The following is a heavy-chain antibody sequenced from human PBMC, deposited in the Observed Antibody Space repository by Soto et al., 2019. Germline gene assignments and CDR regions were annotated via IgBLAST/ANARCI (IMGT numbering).Heavy chain of an antibody. V-gene: IGHV3-66*01. J-gene: IGHJ4*02. D-gene: IGHD4-17*01. CDR3: ARDPSPIHDYGDPRDY. CDR2: IYSGGST. CDR1: EFIVSSSY. Sequence: GGSQRLTVVASEFIVSSSYSSWDRQAPGKGLEWVSVIYSGGSTYYADSVKGRFTISRDNSKNTLYLQMNSLRAEDTAVYYCARDPSPIHDYGDPRDYWGQGTLVTVSS.